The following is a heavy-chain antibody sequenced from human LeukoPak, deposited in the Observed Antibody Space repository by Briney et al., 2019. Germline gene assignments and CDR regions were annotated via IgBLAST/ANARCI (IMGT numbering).Heavy chain of an antibody. CDR2: VNPKSGDT. CDR1: GYTFTGYY. V-gene: IGHV1-2*02. D-gene: IGHD1-26*01. J-gene: IGHJ2*01. Sequence: ASVKVSCRASGYTFTGYYMHWVRQAPGQGLEWMGWVNPKSGDTKYAQKFQGRVTMTRDTSITTFYMDLSSPRSDDTAVYYCARDPGRPGRYWYFDLWGRDTLVAVSS. CDR3: ARDPGRPGRYWYFDL.